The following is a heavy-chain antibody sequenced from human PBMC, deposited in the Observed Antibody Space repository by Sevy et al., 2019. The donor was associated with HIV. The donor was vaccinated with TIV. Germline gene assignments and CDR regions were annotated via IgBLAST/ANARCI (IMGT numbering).Heavy chain of an antibody. D-gene: IGHD2-8*02. J-gene: IGHJ6*02. CDR1: GFPFSNFA. CDR2: LIGGGSRT. Sequence: GGSLRLSCAASGFPFSNFAMSWVRQAPGKGLEWVSTLIGGGSRTYYADSVTGRFIISRDNSRNTLYLQMNSLRAEDTAIYYCAKCPVQSGLSGGGANYGMDVCGRGTTVTVSS. CDR3: AKCPVQSGLSGGGANYGMDV. V-gene: IGHV3-23*01.